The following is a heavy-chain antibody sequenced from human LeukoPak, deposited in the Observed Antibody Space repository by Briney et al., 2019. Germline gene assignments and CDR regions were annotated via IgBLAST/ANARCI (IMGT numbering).Heavy chain of an antibody. V-gene: IGHV4-31*03. D-gene: IGHD1-14*01. Sequence: PSETLSLICTVSGGSISSGGYYWSWIRQHPGKGLEWIGYIYYSGSTYYNPSLKSRVTMSVDTSKNQFSLKLSSVTAADTAVYYCARGISFVWFDPWGQGTLVTVSP. CDR2: IYYSGST. CDR3: ARGISFVWFDP. CDR1: GGSISSGGYY. J-gene: IGHJ5*02.